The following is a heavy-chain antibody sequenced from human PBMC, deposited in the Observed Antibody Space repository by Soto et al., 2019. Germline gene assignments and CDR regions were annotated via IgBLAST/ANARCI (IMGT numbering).Heavy chain of an antibody. CDR2: INSDGSST. J-gene: IGHJ6*02. V-gene: IGHV3-74*01. Sequence: GGSLRLSCAASGFTFSSYWMHWVRQAPGKGLVWVSRINSDGSSTSYADSVKGRFTISRDNAKNTLCLQMNSLRAEDTAVYYCARDQGYSGYDLVPRNREYYYGMDVWGQGTTVTVSS. D-gene: IGHD5-12*01. CDR3: ARDQGYSGYDLVPRNREYYYGMDV. CDR1: GFTFSSYW.